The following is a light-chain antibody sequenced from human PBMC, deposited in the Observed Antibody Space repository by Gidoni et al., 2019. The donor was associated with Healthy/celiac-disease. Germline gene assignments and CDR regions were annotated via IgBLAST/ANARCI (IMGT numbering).Light chain of an antibody. CDR2: DAS. Sequence: EIVLTQSPATLSLSPGERATLSCRASQSVSSYLAWYQQKPGQAPRLLIYDASNRATGIPARFSGSGSGTDFTLTISSLEPEDFAGYYCQQRSNWPYTVXQXTKLXIK. CDR1: QSVSSY. CDR3: QQRSNWPYT. V-gene: IGKV3-11*01. J-gene: IGKJ2*01.